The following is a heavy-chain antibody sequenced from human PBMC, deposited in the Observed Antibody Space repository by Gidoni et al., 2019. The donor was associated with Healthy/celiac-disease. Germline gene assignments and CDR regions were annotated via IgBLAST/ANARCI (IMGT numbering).Heavy chain of an antibody. CDR2: IYYSGST. J-gene: IGHJ3*02. D-gene: IGHD2-8*01. CDR1: GGSISSYS. Sequence: QVQLQESGPGLVKPSETLSLTCTVSGGSISSYSWSWIRQPPGKGLEWIGYIYYSGSTNYNPSLKSRVTISVDTSKNQFSLKRSSVTAADTAVYYCARYVPFDIWGQGTMVTVSS. CDR3: ARYVPFDI. V-gene: IGHV4-59*08.